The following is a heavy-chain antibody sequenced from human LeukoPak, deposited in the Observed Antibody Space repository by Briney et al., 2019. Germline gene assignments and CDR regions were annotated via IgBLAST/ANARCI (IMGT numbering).Heavy chain of an antibody. CDR1: GFTFSSYE. V-gene: IGHV3-48*03. CDR3: ASGHSSGWYNYFDY. J-gene: IGHJ4*02. CDR2: ISSSGSTI. D-gene: IGHD6-19*01. Sequence: GGSLRLSCAASGFTFSSYEMNWVRQAPGKGLEWVSYISSSGSTIYYADFVKGRFTISRDNAKNSLYLQMNSLRAEDTAVYYCASGHSSGWYNYFDYWGQGTLVTVSS.